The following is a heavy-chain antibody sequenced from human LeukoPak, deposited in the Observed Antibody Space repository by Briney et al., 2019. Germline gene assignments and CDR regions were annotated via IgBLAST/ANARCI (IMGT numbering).Heavy chain of an antibody. CDR2: IYYSGSA. J-gene: IGHJ4*02. CDR1: GFTFSDYY. V-gene: IGHV4-38-2*01. CDR3: ARILCSGKSCYSGY. D-gene: IGHD2-15*01. Sequence: GSLRLSCAASGFTFSDYYMSWIRQPPGKGLEWIGSIYYSGSAYYNPSLKSRVTISVDTSKNQFSLKLSSVTAADTAVYYCARILCSGKSCYSGYWGQGTLVTVSS.